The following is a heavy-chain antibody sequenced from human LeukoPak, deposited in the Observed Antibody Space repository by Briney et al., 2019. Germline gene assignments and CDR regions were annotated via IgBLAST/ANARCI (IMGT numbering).Heavy chain of an antibody. CDR3: ARDQTYYDFWSGHTPLFDY. J-gene: IGHJ4*02. V-gene: IGHV1-18*01. Sequence: ASVKVSFKASGYTFTSYGISWVRQAPGQGLEWMGWISAYNGNTNYAQKLQGRVTMTTDTSTSTAYMELRSLRSDDTAVYYCARDQTYYDFWSGHTPLFDYWGQGTLVTVSS. CDR1: GYTFTSYG. D-gene: IGHD3-3*01. CDR2: ISAYNGNT.